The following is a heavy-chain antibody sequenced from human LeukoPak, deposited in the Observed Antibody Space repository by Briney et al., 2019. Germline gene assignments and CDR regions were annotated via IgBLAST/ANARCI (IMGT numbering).Heavy chain of an antibody. J-gene: IGHJ4*02. CDR3: ARDRTGYGGNSGPFDY. D-gene: IGHD4-23*01. CDR1: GYTFTSYA. Sequence: ASVKVSCKASGYTFTSYAMHWVRQAPGQRLEWMGWINAGNGNTKYSQKFQGRVTITRDTSASTAYMELSSLRSEDTAVYYCARDRTGYGGNSGPFDYWGQGTLVTVSS. V-gene: IGHV1-3*01. CDR2: INAGNGNT.